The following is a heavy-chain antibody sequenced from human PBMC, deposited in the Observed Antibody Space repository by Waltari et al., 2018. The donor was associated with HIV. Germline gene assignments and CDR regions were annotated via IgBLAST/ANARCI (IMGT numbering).Heavy chain of an antibody. D-gene: IGHD3-10*01. Sequence: QGQLQQWGTGLLKQSDTLSLTCAVQGGSSSTYYWHGIRQPPGKGLEWIAEINHSGRTNYNPSLKSRLTISVDTSKTQFSVKLTSVTAADTAVYFCARGQYGPGSREDYCGQGTLVTVAS. CDR3: ARGQYGPGSREDY. CDR2: INHSGRT. V-gene: IGHV4-34*02. CDR1: GGSSSTYY. J-gene: IGHJ4*02.